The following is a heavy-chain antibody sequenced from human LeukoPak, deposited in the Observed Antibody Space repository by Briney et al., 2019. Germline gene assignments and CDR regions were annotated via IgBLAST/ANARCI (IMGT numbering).Heavy chain of an antibody. CDR2: INPNSGGT. CDR1: GYTFTGYY. V-gene: IGHV1-2*02. CDR3: ARDAPVLLWFGELYAFDI. D-gene: IGHD3-10*01. Sequence: ASVKVSCKASGYTFTGYYMHWVRQAPGQGLEWMGWINPNSGGTNYAQKFQGRVTMTRDTSISTAYMELRSLRSDDTAVYYCARDAPVLLWFGELYAFDIWGQGTMVTVSS. J-gene: IGHJ3*02.